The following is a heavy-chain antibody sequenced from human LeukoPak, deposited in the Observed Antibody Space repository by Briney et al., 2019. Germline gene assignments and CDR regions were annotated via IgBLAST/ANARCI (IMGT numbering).Heavy chain of an antibody. V-gene: IGHV4-34*01. Sequence: SETLSLTCAVYGGSFSGYYWSWIRQPPGKGLEWIGEINHSGSTNYNPSLKSRVTISVDTSKNQFSLKLNSVIAADTAVYYCARARLRFLEWLSPFDYWGQGTLVTVSS. CDR3: ARARLRFLEWLSPFDY. CDR2: INHSGST. CDR1: GGSFSGYY. J-gene: IGHJ4*02. D-gene: IGHD3-3*01.